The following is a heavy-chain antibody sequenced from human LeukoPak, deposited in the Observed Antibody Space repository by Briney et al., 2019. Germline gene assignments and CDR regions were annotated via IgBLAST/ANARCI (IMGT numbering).Heavy chain of an antibody. CDR2: IYTSGST. D-gene: IGHD1/OR15-1a*01. CDR1: GGSISSYY. V-gene: IGHV4-4*07. J-gene: IGHJ6*03. CDR3: ARTLVDNWNTWYMDV. Sequence: SETLSLTCTVSGGSISSYYWSWIRQPAGKGLEWIGRIYTSGSTNYNPSLKSRVTMSVDTSKNQFSLKLSSVTAADTAVYYCARTLVDNWNTWYMDVWGKGTTVTVSS.